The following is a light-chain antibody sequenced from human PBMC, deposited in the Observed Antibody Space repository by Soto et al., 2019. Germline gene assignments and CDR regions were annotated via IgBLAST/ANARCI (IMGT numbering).Light chain of an antibody. CDR2: NDN. J-gene: IGLJ2*01. Sequence: QSVLTQPPSVSGAPGQRVTISCTGSSSNIGAGYDVHWYQQLPGTAPKLLLYNDNNRPSGVPDRISGSKSGTSASLAITGLQAEDEADYYCSSDTSTSAVLFGGGTKLTVL. V-gene: IGLV1-40*01. CDR1: SSNIGAGYD. CDR3: SSDTSTSAVL.